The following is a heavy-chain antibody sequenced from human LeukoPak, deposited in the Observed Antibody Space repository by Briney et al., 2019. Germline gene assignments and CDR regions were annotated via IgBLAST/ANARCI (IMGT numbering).Heavy chain of an antibody. Sequence: PSETLSLTFTVSGGSISSYYWSWIRQPPGKGLEWIGYIYTSGSTNYNPSLKSRVTISVDTSKNQFSLKLSSVTAADTAVYYCARLKWESSWFDPWGQGTLVTVFS. CDR1: GGSISSYY. V-gene: IGHV4-4*09. J-gene: IGHJ5*02. CDR3: ARLKWESSWFDP. D-gene: IGHD1-26*01. CDR2: IYTSGST.